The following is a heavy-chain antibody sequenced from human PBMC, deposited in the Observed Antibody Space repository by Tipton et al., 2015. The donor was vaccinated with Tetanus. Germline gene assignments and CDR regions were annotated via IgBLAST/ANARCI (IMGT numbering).Heavy chain of an antibody. CDR1: GFIFSDFA. CDR2: ISGEGRTL. V-gene: IGHV3-30*09. D-gene: IGHD4-17*01. Sequence: SLRLSCAASGFIFSDFAMHWVRQPPGKGLEWVTVISGEGRTLDPTDPVKGRFAVSRDNSRNTLYLQMSSLRAEDTAVYYCAKTISNDYVAAWGQGTLVTVSS. CDR3: AKTISNDYVAA. J-gene: IGHJ4*02.